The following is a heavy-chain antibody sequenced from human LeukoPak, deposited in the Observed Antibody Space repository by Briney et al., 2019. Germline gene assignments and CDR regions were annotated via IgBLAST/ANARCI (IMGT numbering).Heavy chain of an antibody. CDR2: IYPADSDS. J-gene: IGHJ4*02. CDR3: ARRYCGSGNCHLAPYYFDY. D-gene: IGHD2-15*01. CDR1: GYTFTSYW. Sequence: GESLRISCKVSGYTFTSYWIAWVRQVPGKGLEWMGIIYPADSDSRYSPSFQGQVTFSADTSITTAYLQWSSLKASDTAIYYCARRYCGSGNCHLAPYYFDYWGQGTLVTVSS. V-gene: IGHV5-51*01.